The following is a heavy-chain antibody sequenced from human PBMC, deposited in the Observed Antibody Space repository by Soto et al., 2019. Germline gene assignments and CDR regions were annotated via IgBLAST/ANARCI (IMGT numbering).Heavy chain of an antibody. CDR1: GYTFTSYG. V-gene: IGHV1-18*01. D-gene: IGHD2-15*01. CDR3: ARGVLGYCSGGSCYSGWFDP. J-gene: IGHJ5*02. Sequence: QVQLVQSGAEVKKPGASVKVSCKASGYTFTSYGISWVRQAPGQGLEWMGWISAYNGNTNYAQKPEGRVPMTPDTSTSKAYMELRSLRSDDTAVYYCARGVLGYCSGGSCYSGWFDPWGQGTLVTVSS. CDR2: ISAYNGNT.